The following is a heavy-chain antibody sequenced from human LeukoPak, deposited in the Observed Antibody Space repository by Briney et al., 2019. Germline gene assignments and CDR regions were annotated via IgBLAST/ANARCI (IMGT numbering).Heavy chain of an antibody. D-gene: IGHD2-2*01. CDR2: ISDSGGST. J-gene: IGHJ6*02. Sequence: GGSLRLSCEASGSTFISYLIHWVRQAPGKGLEWVSAISDSGGSTYYADSVKGRFTISRDNSKNTLYLQMNSLRAEDTAVYYCAKGFNCSSTSCSSRHYYGMDVWGQGTTVTVSS. CDR3: AKGFNCSSTSCSSRHYYGMDV. CDR1: GSTFISYL. V-gene: IGHV3-23*01.